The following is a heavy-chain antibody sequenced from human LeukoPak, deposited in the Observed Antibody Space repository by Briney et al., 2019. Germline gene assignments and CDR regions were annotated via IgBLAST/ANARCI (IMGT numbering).Heavy chain of an antibody. CDR3: AKDRDSSGLDS. J-gene: IGHJ4*02. CDR2: VWFDGSNK. CDR1: GFTFINYA. V-gene: IGHV3-33*06. Sequence: GGSLRLSCAASGFTFINYAMTWVRQAPGKGLEWVAVVWFDGSNKYYADSVKGRFTISRDNSKNTLYLQMNSLRAEDTAVYYCAKDRDSSGLDSWGQGTLVTVSS. D-gene: IGHD6-19*01.